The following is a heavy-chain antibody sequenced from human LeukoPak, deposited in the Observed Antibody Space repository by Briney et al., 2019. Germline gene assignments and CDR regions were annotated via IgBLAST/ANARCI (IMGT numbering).Heavy chain of an antibody. CDR2: INPSGGST. J-gene: IGHJ4*02. V-gene: IGHV1-46*01. D-gene: IGHD3-10*01. CDR1: GYTFTSYD. Sequence: ASVKVSCKASGYTFTSYDINWVRQATGQGLEWMGIINPSGGSTSYAQKFQGRVTMTRDMSTSTVYMELSSLRSEDTAVYYCARSVSVVRGVITGAFDYWGQGTLVTVSS. CDR3: ARSVSVVRGVITGAFDY.